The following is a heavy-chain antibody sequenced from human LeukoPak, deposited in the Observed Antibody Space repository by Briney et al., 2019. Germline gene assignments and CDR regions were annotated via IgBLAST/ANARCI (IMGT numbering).Heavy chain of an antibody. J-gene: IGHJ5*02. D-gene: IGHD1-14*01. V-gene: IGHV3-30*02. CDR1: GFTFSSYG. CDR3: ARDRRYNSGYNWFDP. Sequence: GGSLRLSCAASGFTFSSYGMHWVRQAPGKGLEWVAFIRYDGSNKYYADSVKGRFTISRDNSKNTLYLQMNSLRAEDTAVYYCARDRRYNSGYNWFDPWGQGTLVTVSS. CDR2: IRYDGSNK.